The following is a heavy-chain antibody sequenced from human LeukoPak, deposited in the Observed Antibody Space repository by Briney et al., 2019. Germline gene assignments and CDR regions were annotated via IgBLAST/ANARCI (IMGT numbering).Heavy chain of an antibody. J-gene: IGHJ4*02. V-gene: IGHV3-53*01. CDR1: GFTVSSYY. Sequence: GGSLRLSCAASGFTVSSYYMSWVRQAPGKGLEWVSVVHSIGTTSYADSVKGRFTISRDNSKNTLHLQMNSLRAEDTAVYYCAMSVVTAIHFDYWGQGTLVTVSS. CDR3: AMSVVTAIHFDY. CDR2: VHSIGTT. D-gene: IGHD2-21*02.